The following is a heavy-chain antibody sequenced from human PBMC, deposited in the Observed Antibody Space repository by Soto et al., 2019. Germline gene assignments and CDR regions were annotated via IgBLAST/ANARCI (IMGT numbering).Heavy chain of an antibody. CDR3: ARGPRCSGGSCYSYFDY. D-gene: IGHD2-15*01. V-gene: IGHV1-2*04. CDR2: INPNSGGT. CDR1: GYTFTGYY. J-gene: IGHJ4*02. Sequence: ASVKVSCKASGYTFTGYYMHWVRQAPGQGLEWMGWINPNSGGTNYAQKFQGWVTMTRDTSISTAYMELNRLRSDDTAVYYCARGPRCSGGSCYSYFDYWGQGTLVTVSS.